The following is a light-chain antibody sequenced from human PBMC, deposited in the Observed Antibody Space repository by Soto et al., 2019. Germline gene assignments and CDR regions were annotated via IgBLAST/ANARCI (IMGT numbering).Light chain of an antibody. V-gene: IGKV2-28*01. CDR3: MQSLQTPPFT. CDR1: QSLLHSNGYNY. Sequence: DILMTQSPLSLPVTPGEPASISCRSSQSLLHSNGYNYLDWYLQKPGQSPQLLIYLGSNRGSGVPDRFSGSGSGTDFTLKISRVEAEDVGLYYCMQSLQTPPFTFGPGTKVDIK. J-gene: IGKJ3*01. CDR2: LGS.